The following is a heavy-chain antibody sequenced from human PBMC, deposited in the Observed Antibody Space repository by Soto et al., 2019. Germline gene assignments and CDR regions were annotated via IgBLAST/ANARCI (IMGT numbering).Heavy chain of an antibody. CDR2: MNTRSGDT. J-gene: IGHJ6*03. V-gene: IGHV1-8*01. CDR1: GYFFSGKD. D-gene: IGHD3-22*01. Sequence: QVHLVQSGAEVRKPGASVTISCKASGYFFSGKDISWLRLAPGQGLEWLGWMNTRSGDTGYAQKXXXXXXXXXXXXXXXXXXXXXXXXXXXXXIYYCARXRRGAAVGGRPYSFYMDVWGSGTTVTVSS. CDR3: ARXRRGAAVGGRPYSFYMDV.